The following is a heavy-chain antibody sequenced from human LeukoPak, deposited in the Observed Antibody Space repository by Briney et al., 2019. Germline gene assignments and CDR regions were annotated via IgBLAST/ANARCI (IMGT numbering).Heavy chain of an antibody. CDR3: AKDISVAAAEGGDFDY. D-gene: IGHD6-13*01. V-gene: IGHV3-9*01. CDR2: ISWNSGSI. J-gene: IGHJ4*02. CDR1: GFIFDDYA. Sequence: GRSLRLSCAASGFIFDDYAMHWVRQAPGKGLEWVSGISWNSGSINYADSVKGRFAISRDNAKNPLYLQMNSLRPEDTALYYCAKDISVAAAEGGDFDYLGQGTLVTVSS.